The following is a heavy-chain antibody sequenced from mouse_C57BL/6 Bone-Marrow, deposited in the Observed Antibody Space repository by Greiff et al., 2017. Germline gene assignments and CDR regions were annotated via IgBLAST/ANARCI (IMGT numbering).Heavy chain of an antibody. CDR2: INPNNGGT. D-gene: IGHD5-2*01. CDR3: SREYYWYFDV. Sequence: VQLKEPGPELVKPGASVKIPCKASGYTFTDYNMDWVKQSHGKSLEWIGDINPNNGGTIYNQKFKGKATLTVDKSSSTAYMELRSLTSEDTAVYYCSREYYWYFDVWGTGTTVTVSS. J-gene: IGHJ1*03. V-gene: IGHV1-18*01. CDR1: GYTFTDYN.